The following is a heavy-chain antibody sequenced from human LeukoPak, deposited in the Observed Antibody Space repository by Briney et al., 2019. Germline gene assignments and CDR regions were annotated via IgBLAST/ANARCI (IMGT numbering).Heavy chain of an antibody. CDR1: GFTFSSFA. J-gene: IGHJ4*02. CDR2: ISDSGGST. Sequence: PGGSLRLSCAASGFTFSSFAMSWVRQAPGKGLEWVSGISDSGGSTYYADSVKGRFTISRDNSKSTLYLQMNSLRAEDTAVYYCARAPYLTFGGVIPQYYFDYWGQGTLVTVSS. D-gene: IGHD3-16*01. CDR3: ARAPYLTFGGVIPQYYFDY. V-gene: IGHV3-23*01.